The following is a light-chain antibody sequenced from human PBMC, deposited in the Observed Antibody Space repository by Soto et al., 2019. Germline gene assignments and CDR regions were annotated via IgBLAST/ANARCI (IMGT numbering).Light chain of an antibody. J-gene: IGKJ1*01. Sequence: EIQMTQSPSTLSGSAGERVTLTCRASQTISSWLAWYQQKPGKAPKLLIYKASTLKSGVPSRFSGSGSGTEFTLTISSLQPDDFATYYCQHYNSYSEAFGQGTKVDIK. V-gene: IGKV1-5*03. CDR2: KAS. CDR3: QHYNSYSEA. CDR1: QTISSW.